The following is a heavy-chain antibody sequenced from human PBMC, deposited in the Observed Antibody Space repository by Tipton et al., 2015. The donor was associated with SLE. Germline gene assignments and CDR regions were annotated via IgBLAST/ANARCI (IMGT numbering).Heavy chain of an antibody. V-gene: IGHV4-39*07. CDR3: ARLVTLSRILY. CDR2: TYYRGRT. J-gene: IGHJ4*02. D-gene: IGHD2-21*02. Sequence: TLSLTCSVSGGSITSSAYYWGWLRQPPGKSLEWIGTTYYRGRTFYNPSLMSRVTISLDTSKNQLSLRVSSVTAADTAMYYCARLVTLSRILYWGQGTLVTVSS. CDR1: GGSITSSAYY.